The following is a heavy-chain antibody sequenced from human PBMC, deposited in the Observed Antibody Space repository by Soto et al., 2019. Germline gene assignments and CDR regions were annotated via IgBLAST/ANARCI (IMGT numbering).Heavy chain of an antibody. CDR1: GCSISSSSYY. CDR2: IYYSGST. V-gene: IGHV4-39*01. J-gene: IGHJ5*02. Sequence: SETLSLTCTFSGCSISSSSYYWGWIRQPPGKGLEWIGSIYYSGSTYYNPSLKSRVTISVDTSKNQFSLKLSSVTAADTAVYYCARSVRGVILNWFDPWGQGTLVTVSS. CDR3: ARSVRGVILNWFDP. D-gene: IGHD3-10*01.